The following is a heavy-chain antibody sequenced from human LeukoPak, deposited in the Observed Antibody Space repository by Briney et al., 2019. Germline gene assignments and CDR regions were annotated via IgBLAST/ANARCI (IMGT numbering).Heavy chain of an antibody. CDR1: GFTFSSYA. J-gene: IGHJ3*02. Sequence: GSLRLSCAASGFTFSSYAMSWVRQAPGKGLEWVSAISGSGGSTYYADSVKGRFTISRDNSKNTLYLQMNSLRAEDAAVYYCAKDLDYYDSSGYWFGAFDIWGQGTMVTVSS. CDR2: ISGSGGST. D-gene: IGHD3-22*01. V-gene: IGHV3-23*01. CDR3: AKDLDYYDSSGYWFGAFDI.